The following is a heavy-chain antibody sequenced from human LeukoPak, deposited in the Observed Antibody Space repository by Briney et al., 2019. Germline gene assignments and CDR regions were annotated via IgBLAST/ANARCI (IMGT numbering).Heavy chain of an antibody. CDR1: GGSISSYY. CDR2: MYYIGST. Sequence: SETLSLTCTVSGGSISSYYWSWIRQPPGKGLEWIGYMYYIGSTNYNPSLKSRVTISIDTSKNQFSLKLSSVTAADTAVYYCARGLITENAFDIWGQGTKVTVSS. V-gene: IGHV4-59*01. CDR3: ARGLITENAFDI. J-gene: IGHJ3*02. D-gene: IGHD1-20*01.